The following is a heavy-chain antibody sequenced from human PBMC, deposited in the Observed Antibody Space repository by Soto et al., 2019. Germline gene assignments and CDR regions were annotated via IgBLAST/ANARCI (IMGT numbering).Heavy chain of an antibody. CDR1: GFIFRDYG. Sequence: QVQLVDSGGGVVQPGRSLRLSCAASGFIFRDYGMHWVRQPPGKGLEWVATKKYDGSQQYYADSVKGRFTISRDNSKNTLFLQMNSLTTDDTAVYYCARDASWQLLRSYFDSWGQGTLVTVSS. J-gene: IGHJ4*02. CDR2: KKYDGSQQ. CDR3: ARDASWQLLRSYFDS. V-gene: IGHV3-33*01. D-gene: IGHD1-26*01.